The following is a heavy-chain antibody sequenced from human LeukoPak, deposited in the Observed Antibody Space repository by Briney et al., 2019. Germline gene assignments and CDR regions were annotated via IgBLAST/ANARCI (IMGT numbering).Heavy chain of an antibody. Sequence: GASVKVSCKASGYTFTSYYMHWVRQAPGQGLEWMGIINPSGGSTSYAQKFQGRVILTRGTSTSTVYMELSSLRSEDTAVYYCARDPRGWLSTTQYYFDYWGQGTLVTVSS. D-gene: IGHD6-19*01. CDR3: ARDPRGWLSTTQYYFDY. CDR1: GYTFTSYY. V-gene: IGHV1-46*01. CDR2: INPSGGST. J-gene: IGHJ4*02.